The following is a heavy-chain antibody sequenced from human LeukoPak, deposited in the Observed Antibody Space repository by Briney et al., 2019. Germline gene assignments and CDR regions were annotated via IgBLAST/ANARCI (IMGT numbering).Heavy chain of an antibody. D-gene: IGHD3-10*01. Sequence: PGGSLRLSCAASGFTFSSYDMSWVRQAPGKGLEWIGEINHSGSTNYNPSLKSRVTISVDTSKNQFSLKLSSVTAADTAVYYCARRFISHSTSYYYGSGRSSYSNFDYWGQGTLVSVSS. CDR1: GFTFSSYD. V-gene: IGHV4-34*01. CDR2: INHSGST. CDR3: ARRFISHSTSYYYGSGRSSYSNFDY. J-gene: IGHJ4*02.